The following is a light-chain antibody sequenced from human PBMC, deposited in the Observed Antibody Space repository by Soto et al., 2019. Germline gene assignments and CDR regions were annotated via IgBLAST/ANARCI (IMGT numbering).Light chain of an antibody. CDR1: SSNIGSNT. Sequence: QAVVTQPPSASGTPGQRVTISCSGSSSNIGSNTVNWYQQLPGTAPKLLIYSNNQRPSGVPDRFSGSKSGTSASLAISGLQSEDEADYYCAAWDDSLWGWVFGGGTQLTVL. J-gene: IGLJ3*02. CDR2: SNN. CDR3: AAWDDSLWGWV. V-gene: IGLV1-44*01.